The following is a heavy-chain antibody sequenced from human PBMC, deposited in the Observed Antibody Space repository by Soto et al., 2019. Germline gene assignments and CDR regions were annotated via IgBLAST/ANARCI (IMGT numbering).Heavy chain of an antibody. CDR3: ARDLGDGYNYATPRAFDI. CDR1: GGSISSGVHY. D-gene: IGHD5-12*01. V-gene: IGHV4-31*03. CDR2: IHYSGST. J-gene: IGHJ3*02. Sequence: QVQLQESGPGLVKPSQTLSLTCTVSGGSISSGVHYWSWIRQHPGKGLEWIGCIHYSGSTYYNPSLKSRLTISVDTPKKQVSLKLNSVTAADTGVYYCARDLGDGYNYATPRAFDIWGQGTMVTVSP.